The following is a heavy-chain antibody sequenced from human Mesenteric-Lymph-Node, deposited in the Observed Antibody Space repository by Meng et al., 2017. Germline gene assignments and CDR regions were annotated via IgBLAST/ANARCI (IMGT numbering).Heavy chain of an antibody. CDR2: IIPIFGTA. Sequence: SVKVSCKASGYTFTSYGISWVRQAPGQGLEWMGGIIPIFGTANYAQKFQGRVTITADESTSTAYMELSSLRSEDTAVYYCAIHWGDIVVVPAATPKYYYYYGMDVWGQGTTVTVSS. CDR3: AIHWGDIVVVPAATPKYYYYYGMDV. D-gene: IGHD2-2*01. CDR1: GYTFTSYG. J-gene: IGHJ6*02. V-gene: IGHV1-69*13.